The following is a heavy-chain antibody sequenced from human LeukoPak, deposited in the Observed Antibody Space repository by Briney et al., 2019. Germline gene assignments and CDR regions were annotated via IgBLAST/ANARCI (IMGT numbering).Heavy chain of an antibody. D-gene: IGHD1-26*01. CDR3: VRVQSGSYARYGMDV. J-gene: IGHJ6*02. Sequence: ASVKVSCKASGYTLTNYDINWARQATGQGLEWMGWMNPNSGHTGYTQKFQGRVSMTRDTSISTAYMELNSLRSEDTAVYYCVRVQSGSYARYGMDVWGQGTTVTVSS. CDR2: MNPNSGHT. CDR1: GYTLTNYD. V-gene: IGHV1-8*01.